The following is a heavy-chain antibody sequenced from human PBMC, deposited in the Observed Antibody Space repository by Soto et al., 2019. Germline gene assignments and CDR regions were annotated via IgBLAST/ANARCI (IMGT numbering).Heavy chain of an antibody. CDR3: ARKFGIAALPPPSRYMDV. J-gene: IGHJ6*03. D-gene: IGHD6-6*01. V-gene: IGHV4-34*01. CDR1: GGSFSGYY. CDR2: INHSGST. Sequence: SETLSLTCAVYGGSFSGYYWSWIRQPPGKGLEWIGEINHSGSTNYNPSLKSRVTISVDTSKNQFSLKLSSVTAADTAVYYCARKFGIAALPPPSRYMDVWGKGTTVTVS.